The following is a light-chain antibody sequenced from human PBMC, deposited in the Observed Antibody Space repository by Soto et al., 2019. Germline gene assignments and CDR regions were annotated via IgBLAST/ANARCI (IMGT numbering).Light chain of an antibody. Sequence: ETVLTQSPGPLSLYPGERATLSLRARQSVRSKYLAWYQQKPXQAPRLXXYGASTRANGIPARFCGSGSGAEFTLTISSLQSEDFAVYDGQQHNNWPTVTFGPGTKVDIK. CDR1: QSVRSKY. CDR3: QQHNNWPTVT. CDR2: GAS. J-gene: IGKJ3*01. V-gene: IGKV3-15*01.